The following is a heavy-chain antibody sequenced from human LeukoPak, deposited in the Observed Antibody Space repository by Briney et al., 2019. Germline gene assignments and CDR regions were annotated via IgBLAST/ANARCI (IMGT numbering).Heavy chain of an antibody. CDR1: GGSISSYY. CDR3: ARASDSSGYVQAFDI. D-gene: IGHD3-22*01. CDR2: IYYSGNT. J-gene: IGHJ3*02. Sequence: SETLSLTCTVSGGSISSYYWNWIRQPPGKGLEWIGYIYYSGNTNYNPSLKSRVTISVDTSKNQFSLKLSSVTAADTAVYYCARASDSSGYVQAFDIWGQGTMVTVSS. V-gene: IGHV4-59*01.